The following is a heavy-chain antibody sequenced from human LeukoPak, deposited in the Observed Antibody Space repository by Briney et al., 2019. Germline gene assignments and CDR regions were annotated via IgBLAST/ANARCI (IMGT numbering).Heavy chain of an antibody. Sequence: SETLSLTCTVSGGSISSSSYYWGWIRQPPGKGLEWIGSIYYSGSTYYNPSLKSRVTISVDTSKNQFSLKLSSVTAADTAVYYCARGNYYDSSGCRYFQHWGQGTLVTVSS. CDR3: ARGNYYDSSGCRYFQH. V-gene: IGHV4-39*01. J-gene: IGHJ1*01. D-gene: IGHD3-22*01. CDR2: IYYSGST. CDR1: GGSISSSSYY.